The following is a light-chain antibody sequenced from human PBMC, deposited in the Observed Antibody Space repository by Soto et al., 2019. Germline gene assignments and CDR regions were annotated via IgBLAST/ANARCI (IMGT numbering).Light chain of an antibody. J-gene: IGKJ2*01. V-gene: IGKV3-15*01. CDR3: QQYNNWPLYT. Sequence: IVMTQSPATLSVSPGERATLSCRASQSVSSNLAWYQQKPGQAPRLLIYGASTRATGIPARFSGSGSGTAFTLNISSLQSEDFAVYNCQQYNNWPLYTFGQGTKLEIK. CDR1: QSVSSN. CDR2: GAS.